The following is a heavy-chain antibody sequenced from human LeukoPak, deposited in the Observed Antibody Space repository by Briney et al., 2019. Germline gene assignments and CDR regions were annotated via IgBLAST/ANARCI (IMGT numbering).Heavy chain of an antibody. CDR2: IYTSGST. J-gene: IGHJ4*02. V-gene: IGHV4-4*07. D-gene: IGHD6-6*01. Sequence: PSETLSLTCTVSGASISSSYWSWIRQPAGKGLEWIGRIYTSGSTNSNPSLKSRVTMSVDTSKNQFSLKLSSVTAADTAVYYCARWASSSFDYWGQGTLVTVSS. CDR1: GASISSSY. CDR3: ARWASSSFDY.